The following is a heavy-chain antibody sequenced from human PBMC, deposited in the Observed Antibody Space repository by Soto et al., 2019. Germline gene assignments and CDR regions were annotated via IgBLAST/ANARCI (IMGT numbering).Heavy chain of an antibody. CDR2: IYYSGST. CDR1: GGSISSYY. CDR3: ARGLGSGLYDILTPNYYYYYMDV. D-gene: IGHD3-9*01. V-gene: IGHV4-59*01. Sequence: SETLSLTCTVSGGSISSYYWSWIRPPPGKGLEWIGYIYYSGSTNYNPSLKSRVTISVDTSISTAYMELSSLRSEDTAVYYCARGLGSGLYDILTPNYYYYYMDVWGKGTTVTVSS. J-gene: IGHJ6*03.